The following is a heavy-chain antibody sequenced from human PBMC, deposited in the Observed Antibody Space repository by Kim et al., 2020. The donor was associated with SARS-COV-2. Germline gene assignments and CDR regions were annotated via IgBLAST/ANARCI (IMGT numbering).Heavy chain of an antibody. CDR2: IDGSDGTT. J-gene: IGHJ4*02. D-gene: IGHD2-2*03. CDR3: LKGGWGWIWDH. Sequence: GGSLRLSCTTSGFTFTDYAMSWVRQAPGKGLEWVSSIDGSDGTTYYVDSVKGRFTISRDDSKSTLYLWMTSLRADDTAVYYCLKGGWGWIWDHWGQGAHVTVAS. V-gene: IGHV3-23*01. CDR1: GFTFTDYA.